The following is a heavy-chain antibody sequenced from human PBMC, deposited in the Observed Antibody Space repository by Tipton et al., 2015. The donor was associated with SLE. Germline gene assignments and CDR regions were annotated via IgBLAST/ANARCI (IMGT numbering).Heavy chain of an antibody. J-gene: IGHJ2*01. CDR1: GGSFSGYY. CDR2: INHSGRT. CDR3: ARGGGYSGWYFDL. V-gene: IGHV4-34*01. D-gene: IGHD4-23*01. Sequence: TLSLTCAVYGGSFSGYYWTWIRQPLGKGLEWIGEINHSGRTNYNPSLKSRVTISVDTSKNQFSLKLTTVTAADTAVYYCARGGGYSGWYFDLWGRGTLVTVSS.